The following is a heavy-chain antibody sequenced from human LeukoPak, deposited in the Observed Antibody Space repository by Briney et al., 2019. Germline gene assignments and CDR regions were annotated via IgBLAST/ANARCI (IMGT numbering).Heavy chain of an antibody. J-gene: IGHJ4*02. CDR3: AKSTSFYLDS. CDR1: GFTFSNYA. V-gene: IGHV3-23*01. CDR2: ISGSGDAT. Sequence: QPGGSLRLSCAASGFTFSNYAMTWVRQAPGKGLESISVISGSGDATNYADSVKGRFTISRDNSKSTLYVQMNSLRAEDAAVYYCAKSTSFYLDSWGQGTLVTVSS.